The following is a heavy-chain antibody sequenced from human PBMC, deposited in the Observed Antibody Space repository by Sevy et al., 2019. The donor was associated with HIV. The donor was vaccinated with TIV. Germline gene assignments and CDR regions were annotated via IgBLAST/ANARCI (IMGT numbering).Heavy chain of an antibody. V-gene: IGHV3-15*01. CDR3: TTDVPYGSGSYYRPYDAFDI. CDR2: IKSKTDGGTT. D-gene: IGHD3-10*01. Sequence: GGSLRLSCAASGFTFSNAWMSWVRQAPGKGLEWVGRIKSKTDGGTTDYAAPVKGRFTISRDDSKNTLYLQMTSLKTEDTAVYYCTTDVPYGSGSYYRPYDAFDIWGQGTMVTVSS. CDR1: GFTFSNAW. J-gene: IGHJ3*02.